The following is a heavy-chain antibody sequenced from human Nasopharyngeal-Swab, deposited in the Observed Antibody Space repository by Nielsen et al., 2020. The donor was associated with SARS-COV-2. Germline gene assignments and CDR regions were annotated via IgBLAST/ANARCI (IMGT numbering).Heavy chain of an antibody. J-gene: IGHJ6*03. V-gene: IGHV5-51*01. D-gene: IGHD6-19*01. CDR1: GYSFTSYW. CDR2: IYPGDSDT. Sequence: GESLKISCKGSGYSFTSYWIGWVRQMPGKGLEWMGIIYPGDSDTRYSPSFQGQVTISADKSISTAYLRWSSLKASDTAMYYCARQGAVAGYYYYYMDVWGKGTTVTVSS. CDR3: ARQGAVAGYYYYYMDV.